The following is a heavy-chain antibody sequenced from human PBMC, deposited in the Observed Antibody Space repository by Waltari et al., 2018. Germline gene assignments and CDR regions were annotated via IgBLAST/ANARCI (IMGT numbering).Heavy chain of an antibody. CDR3: ARPVLNYGGNGGLGY. D-gene: IGHD4-17*01. CDR1: GFTVSSNY. CDR2: IVSGGST. J-gene: IGHJ4*02. V-gene: IGHV3-53*01. Sequence: EVQLVESGGGLIQPGGSLRLSCAASGFTVSSNYMSWVRQAPGKGLEWVSVIVSGGSTYYADSVKGRFTISRDNSKNTLYLQMNSLRAEDTAVYYCARPVLNYGGNGGLGYWGQGTLVTVSS.